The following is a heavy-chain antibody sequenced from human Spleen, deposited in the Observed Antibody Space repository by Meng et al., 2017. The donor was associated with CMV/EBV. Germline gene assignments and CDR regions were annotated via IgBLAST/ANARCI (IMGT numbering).Heavy chain of an antibody. CDR2: ISGYNGDT. CDR1: GGTFSSYA. J-gene: IGHJ5*02. Sequence: ASVKVSCKASGGTFSSYAISWVRQAPGQGLEWMGWISGYNGDTKYAQKLQGRVTLTTDASTGTVYMELRSLRSDDTAVYYCARDGVGMVRVFDPWGQGTLVTVSS. D-gene: IGHD3-3*01. CDR3: ARDGVGMVRVFDP. V-gene: IGHV1-18*01.